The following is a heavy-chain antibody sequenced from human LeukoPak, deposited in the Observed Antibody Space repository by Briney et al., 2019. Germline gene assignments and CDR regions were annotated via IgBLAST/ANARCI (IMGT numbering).Heavy chain of an antibody. V-gene: IGHV3-23*01. CDR2: ITSGFTP. CDR3: AKDYSESRVADVFFEY. D-gene: IGHD2-15*01. Sequence: PGGSLRLSCAASGLTFSDYAMSWFRQAPGKAREWVSGITSGFTPHYADSVKGRFTISRDNSKNTFHLQLNSLRAEDTAVYYCAKDYSESRVADVFFEYWGQGTLVTVSS. J-gene: IGHJ4*02. CDR1: GLTFSDYA.